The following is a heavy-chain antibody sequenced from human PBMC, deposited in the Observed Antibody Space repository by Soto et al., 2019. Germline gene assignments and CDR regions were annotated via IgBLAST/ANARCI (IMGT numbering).Heavy chain of an antibody. D-gene: IGHD6-13*01. V-gene: IGHV3-23*01. Sequence: GGSLRLSCAASGFAFSTYAMTWVRQAPGKGLEWVSVISGSGGSSYYADSVKGRFTISRDNSKNTLFLQMNGLRAEDTAVYYCAKVTKRAAAGRYEYYKYGMDVWGQGTTVTVSS. CDR2: ISGSGGSS. CDR3: AKVTKRAAAGRYEYYKYGMDV. J-gene: IGHJ6*02. CDR1: GFAFSTYA.